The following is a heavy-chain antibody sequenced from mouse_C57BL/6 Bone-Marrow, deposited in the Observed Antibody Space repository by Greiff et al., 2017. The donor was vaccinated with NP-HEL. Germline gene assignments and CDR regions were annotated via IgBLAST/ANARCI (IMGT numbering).Heavy chain of an antibody. J-gene: IGHJ3*01. CDR2: ISSGSSTI. V-gene: IGHV5-17*01. D-gene: IGHD1-1*01. Sequence: DVQLQESGGGLVKPGGSLKLSCAASGFTFSDYGMHWVRQAPEKGLEWVAYISSGSSTIYYADTVKGRFTISRDNAKNTLFLQMTSLRSEDTAMYYCARGGYGSWFAYWGQGTLVTVSA. CDR3: ARGGYGSWFAY. CDR1: GFTFSDYG.